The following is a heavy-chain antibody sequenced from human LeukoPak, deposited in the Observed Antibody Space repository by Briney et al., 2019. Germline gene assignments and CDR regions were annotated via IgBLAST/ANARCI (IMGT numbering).Heavy chain of an antibody. CDR2: IYTSGST. J-gene: IGHJ5*02. CDR3: ARERLAMVRGVIPKEAWGWFDP. Sequence: SETLSLTCTVSGGSLSSGSYYWSWIRQPAGKGLGWVGRIYTSGSTNYNPSLKSRATISVDTSKNQSSLELSSVTAADTAVYYRARERLAMVRGVIPKEAWGWFDPWGQGTLVTVSS. V-gene: IGHV4-61*02. D-gene: IGHD3-10*01. CDR1: GGSLSSGSYY.